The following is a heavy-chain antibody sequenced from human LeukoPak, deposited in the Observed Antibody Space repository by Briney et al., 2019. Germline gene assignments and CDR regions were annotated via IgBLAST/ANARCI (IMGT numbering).Heavy chain of an antibody. CDR3: ARRYFDY. J-gene: IGHJ4*02. V-gene: IGHV3-7*02. CDR2: IKQDGSGK. Sequence: PGGSLRLSCVASGFTFSSYWMSWVRQAPGKGLEWVANIKQDGSGKYYVDSVKGRFTISRDNDKNSLYLQMNSMRAEDTAVYCCARRYFDYWGQGTLVTVCS. CDR1: GFTFSSYW.